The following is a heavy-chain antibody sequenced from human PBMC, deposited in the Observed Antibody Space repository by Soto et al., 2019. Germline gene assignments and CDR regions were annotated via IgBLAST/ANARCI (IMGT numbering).Heavy chain of an antibody. J-gene: IGHJ4*02. Sequence: SETLSLTCAVYGGSFSGYYWSWIRQPPGKGLEWIGEINHSGSTNYNPSLKSRVTISVDTSKNQFSLKLSSVTAADTAVYYCARGYCSGGSCYYPHFDYWGQGTLVTVSS. D-gene: IGHD2-15*01. CDR3: ARGYCSGGSCYYPHFDY. CDR1: GGSFSGYY. CDR2: INHSGST. V-gene: IGHV4-34*01.